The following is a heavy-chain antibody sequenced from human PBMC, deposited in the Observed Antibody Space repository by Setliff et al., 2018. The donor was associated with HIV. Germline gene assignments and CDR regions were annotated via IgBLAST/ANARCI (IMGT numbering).Heavy chain of an antibody. J-gene: IGHJ4*02. Sequence: PSETLSLTCTVSGGSISSSSYYWGWIRQPPGKGLEWIGEMHHSGSNNYNPSLTSRVIISVDKSNNLFFLNLTSVTAADTAVYYCARGDPLRFLDYWGQGTLVTVSS. D-gene: IGHD3-10*01. CDR2: MHHSGSN. V-gene: IGHV4-39*07. CDR1: GGSISSSSYY. CDR3: ARGDPLRFLDY.